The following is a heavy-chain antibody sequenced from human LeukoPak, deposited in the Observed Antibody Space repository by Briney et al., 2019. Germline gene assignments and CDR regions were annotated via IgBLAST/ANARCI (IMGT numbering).Heavy chain of an antibody. CDR3: ARDYCSTTTCLHN. CDR1: GFTFSSYA. Sequence: GGSLRLSCAASGFTFSSYAMHWVRQAPGKGLEWVAVIWYDGNNKDYADSVKGRFTISRDNSKNTLYLQMNSLRAEDSAVYYCARDYCSTTTCLHNWGQGTLVTVSS. CDR2: IWYDGNNK. J-gene: IGHJ4*02. V-gene: IGHV3-33*01. D-gene: IGHD2-2*01.